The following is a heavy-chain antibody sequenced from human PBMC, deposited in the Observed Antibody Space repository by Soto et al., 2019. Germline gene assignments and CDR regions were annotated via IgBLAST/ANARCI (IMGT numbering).Heavy chain of an antibody. CDR3: ARISLGPAPTDAFDI. CDR2: LSTYKEDR. Sequence: QVQLVQSGAEVKKPGASVKVSCKASGYTFTKFGIGWVRQAPGQGLEWLGWLSTYKEDRNYAQRVQDRVSMTADTSSSTVYREVKTLISDETAVYYCARISLGPAPTDAFDIWGQGTMVTFSS. V-gene: IGHV1-18*01. J-gene: IGHJ3*02. D-gene: IGHD1-26*01. CDR1: GYTFTKFG.